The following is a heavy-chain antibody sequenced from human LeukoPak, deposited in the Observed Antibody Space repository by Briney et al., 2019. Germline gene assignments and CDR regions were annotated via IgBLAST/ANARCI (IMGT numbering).Heavy chain of an antibody. CDR2: ISGSGGST. J-gene: IGHJ4*02. D-gene: IGHD4-23*01. Sequence: QPGASLRLSCAASGFTFGSYAMSWVRQAPGKGLEWVSAISGSGGSTYYADSVKGRFTISRDNAKNSLYLQMNSLRAEDTAVYYCAREVGYGGTFDYWGQGTLVTVSS. V-gene: IGHV3-23*01. CDR1: GFTFGSYA. CDR3: AREVGYGGTFDY.